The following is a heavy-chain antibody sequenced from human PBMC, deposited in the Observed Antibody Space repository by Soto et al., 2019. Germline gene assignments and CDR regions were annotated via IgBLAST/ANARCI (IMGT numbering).Heavy chain of an antibody. Sequence: HPGGSLRLSCAASGFTFSSYGVHWVRQAPGKGLEWVAVISYDGSNKYYADSVKGRFTISRDNSKNTLYLQMNSLRAEDTAVYYCAKDLWFGELSGYGMDVWGQGTTVTVSS. CDR1: GFTFSSYG. D-gene: IGHD3-10*01. V-gene: IGHV3-30*18. J-gene: IGHJ6*02. CDR3: AKDLWFGELSGYGMDV. CDR2: ISYDGSNK.